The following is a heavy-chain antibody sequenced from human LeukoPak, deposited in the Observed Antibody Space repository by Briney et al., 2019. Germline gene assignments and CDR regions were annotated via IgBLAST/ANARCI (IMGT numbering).Heavy chain of an antibody. J-gene: IGHJ6*02. CDR2: ISGSGGST. CDR3: AREELTYYYDSGGFYPHGLDV. Sequence: GGSLRLSCAASGFTFSSYAMSWVRQAPGKGLEWVSAISGSGGSTYYADSVKGRFTISRDNSKNTLYLQMNSLRDEDTAVYYCAREELTYYYDSGGFYPHGLDVWGQGTTVTVSS. CDR1: GFTFSSYA. V-gene: IGHV3-23*01. D-gene: IGHD3-22*01.